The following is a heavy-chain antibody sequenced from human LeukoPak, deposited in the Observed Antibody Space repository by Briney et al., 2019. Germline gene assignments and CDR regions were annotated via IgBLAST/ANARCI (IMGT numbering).Heavy chain of an antibody. Sequence: SETLSLTCTVSGGSISSGSYYWSWIRQPAGKGLEWIGRIYTGGSTNYNPSLKSRVTISVDTSKNQFSLKLSSVTAADTAVYYCAREGKAVKRDAFDIWGQGTMVTVSS. CDR2: IYTGGST. V-gene: IGHV4-61*02. J-gene: IGHJ3*02. CDR3: AREGKAVKRDAFDI. CDR1: GGSISSGSYY. D-gene: IGHD4-17*01.